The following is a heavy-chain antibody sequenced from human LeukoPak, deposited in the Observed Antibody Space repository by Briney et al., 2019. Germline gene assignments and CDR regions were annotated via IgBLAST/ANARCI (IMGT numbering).Heavy chain of an antibody. Sequence: GGSLRLSCAASGFTFSSYAMSWVRQAPGKGLEWVSAISGSGGSTYYADSVKGRFTISRDNSKNTLYLQMNSLRAEDTAVYYCAKADCGGDCYSSFDYWGQGTLVTVSS. J-gene: IGHJ4*02. CDR3: AKADCGGDCYSSFDY. V-gene: IGHV3-23*01. D-gene: IGHD2-21*02. CDR2: ISGSGGST. CDR1: GFTFSSYA.